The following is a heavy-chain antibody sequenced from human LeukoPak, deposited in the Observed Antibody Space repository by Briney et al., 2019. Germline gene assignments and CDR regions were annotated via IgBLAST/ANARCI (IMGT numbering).Heavy chain of an antibody. V-gene: IGHV4-4*02. CDR2: IYHSGST. CDR3: ARDFWEGVRGNTGGSFDY. Sequence: PSGTLSLTCAVSGGSISSSNWWSWVRQPPGKGLEWIGEIYHSGSTNYNPSLKSRVTISVDTSKNRFSLKLSSVTAADTAVYYCARDFWEGVRGNTGGSFDYWGQGTLVTVSS. D-gene: IGHD3-16*01. CDR1: GGSISSSNW. J-gene: IGHJ4*02.